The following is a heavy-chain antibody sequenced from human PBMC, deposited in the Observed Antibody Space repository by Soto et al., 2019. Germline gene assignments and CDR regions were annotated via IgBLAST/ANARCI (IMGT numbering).Heavy chain of an antibody. J-gene: IGHJ5*02. CDR1: GYTFTSYA. CDR2: INAGNGNT. CDR3: ARDKEYYYDSSGYKLSFDP. V-gene: IGHV1-3*01. D-gene: IGHD3-22*01. Sequence: ASVKVSCKASGYTFTSYAMHWVRQAPGQRLEWMGWINAGNGNTKYSQKFQGRVTITRDTSASTAYMELSSLRSEDTAVYYCARDKEYYYDSSGYKLSFDPWGQGTLVTVSS.